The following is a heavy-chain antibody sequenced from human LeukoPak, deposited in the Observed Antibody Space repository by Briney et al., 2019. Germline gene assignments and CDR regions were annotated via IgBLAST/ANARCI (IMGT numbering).Heavy chain of an antibody. Sequence: PGGSLTQTLAASGFSFISCRIHWVGQAPGKGLEWVAVIGSDGSKKYYADSVKGRFTISTDNSKNTLYLQMNSLRTEDTAMYFCAKEIYYDSSAFMDYWDRGTLVTVSS. J-gene: IGHJ4*02. CDR2: IGSDGSKK. D-gene: IGHD3-22*01. CDR3: AKEIYYDSSAFMDY. V-gene: IGHV3-30*18. CDR1: GFSFISCR.